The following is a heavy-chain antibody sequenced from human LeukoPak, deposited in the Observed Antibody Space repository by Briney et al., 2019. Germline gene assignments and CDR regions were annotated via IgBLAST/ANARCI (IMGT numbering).Heavy chain of an antibody. V-gene: IGHV3-15*01. CDR3: AKDPRLTTVTTLGY. D-gene: IGHD4-17*01. CDR2: IKSKTDGGTT. J-gene: IGHJ4*02. CDR1: GFTFSNAW. Sequence: GGSLRLSCAASGFTFSNAWMSWVRQAPGKGLEWVGRIKSKTDGGTTDYAAPVKGRFTISRDDSKNTLYLQMNSLRAEDTAVYYCAKDPRLTTVTTLGYWGQGTLVTVSS.